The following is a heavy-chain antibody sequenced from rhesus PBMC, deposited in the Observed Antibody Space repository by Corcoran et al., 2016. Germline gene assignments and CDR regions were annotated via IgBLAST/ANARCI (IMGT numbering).Heavy chain of an antibody. CDR2: ISLDESKK. CDR1: GFTFSTYG. V-gene: IGHV3-54*02. Sequence: EVQLVESGGGLVQPGGSLRLSCEASGFTFSTYGIHWVRQAPGKGLEWVAVISLDESKKYYADSMKDRFTISRDNSKNMVYLQMNNLKLEDTAVYYCVRGFYGLDSWGQGVVVTVSS. J-gene: IGHJ6*01. CDR3: VRGFYGLDS.